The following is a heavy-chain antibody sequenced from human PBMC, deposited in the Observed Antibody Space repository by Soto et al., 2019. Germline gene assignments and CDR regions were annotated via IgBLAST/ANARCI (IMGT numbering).Heavy chain of an antibody. CDR2: FRTGGDDGTT. J-gene: IGHJ4*02. CDR1: GFTFSSYS. D-gene: IGHD3-10*01. CDR3: AKKVNSGPGSQYFDY. Sequence: PGGSLRLSCAASGFTFSSYSMSWVRQAPGKGLEWVSGFRTGGDDGTTYYADPVKGRFTISRDNSKNTLFLQMNSLRAEDTAIYYCAKKVNSGPGSQYFDYWGQGTLVTVSS. V-gene: IGHV3-23*01.